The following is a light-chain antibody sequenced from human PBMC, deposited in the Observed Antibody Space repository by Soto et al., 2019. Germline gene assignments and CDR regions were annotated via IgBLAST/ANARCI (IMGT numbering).Light chain of an antibody. Sequence: DIQMTQSPSSLSASVGDRVNITCRASQSISSYLNWYQQKPGKAPKLLVYAASRLQSGVPSRFSGPGSGTDFTLTISSLQPEDFATYYCQQSFRTPFTFGPGNKLAIK. J-gene: IGKJ3*01. V-gene: IGKV1-39*01. CDR1: QSISSY. CDR3: QQSFRTPFT. CDR2: AAS.